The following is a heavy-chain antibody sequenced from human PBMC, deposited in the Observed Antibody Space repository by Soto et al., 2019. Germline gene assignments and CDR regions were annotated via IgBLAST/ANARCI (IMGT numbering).Heavy chain of an antibody. CDR3: ARDLGGITMVRGVIKGFDY. CDR2: ISASNGNT. J-gene: IGHJ4*02. V-gene: IGHV1-18*01. Sequence: QVQLVQSGAEVKNSGASVKVSCKASGYTFTSYGFSWVRQAPGQGLEWMGWISASNGNTNYAQKLQGRVTMTTDTSTSTAYMELRSLRSDDTAVYYCARDLGGITMVRGVIKGFDYWGQGTLVTVSS. D-gene: IGHD3-10*01. CDR1: GYTFTSYG.